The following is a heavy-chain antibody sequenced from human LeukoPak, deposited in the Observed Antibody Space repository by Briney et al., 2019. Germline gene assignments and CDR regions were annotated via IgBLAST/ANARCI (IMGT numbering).Heavy chain of an antibody. J-gene: IGHJ6*02. D-gene: IGHD3-10*01. Sequence: GGSLRLSCAASGFNFSTYAMTWVRQAPGKGLEWVAVISYDGSNKYYADSVKGRFTISRDNSKNTLYLQMNSLRAEDTAVYYCAKVALWSRGPLGGMDVWGQGTTVTVSS. CDR1: GFNFSTYA. CDR3: AKVALWSRGPLGGMDV. V-gene: IGHV3-30*18. CDR2: ISYDGSNK.